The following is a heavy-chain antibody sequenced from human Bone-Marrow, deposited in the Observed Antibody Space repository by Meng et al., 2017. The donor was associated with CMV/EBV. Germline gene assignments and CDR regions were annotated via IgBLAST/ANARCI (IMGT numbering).Heavy chain of an antibody. D-gene: IGHD2-2*01. V-gene: IGHV3-74*01. CDR2: VNTDGSDT. CDR3: ARVYCSSTSCLNAEYFQH. J-gene: IGHJ1*01. CDR1: GFTFSSYW. Sequence: ETLSLTCAASGFTFSSYWMHWVRQAPGKGLVWVSRVNTDGSDTNYADSVKGRFTISRDNAWNTLYLQMNSLRAEDTAVYYCARVYCSSTSCLNAEYFQHWGQGNLVTLSS.